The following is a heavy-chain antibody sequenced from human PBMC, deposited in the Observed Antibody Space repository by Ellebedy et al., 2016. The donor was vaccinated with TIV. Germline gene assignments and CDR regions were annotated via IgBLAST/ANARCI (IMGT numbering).Heavy chain of an antibody. D-gene: IGHD3-16*01. J-gene: IGHJ6*02. V-gene: IGHV2-70*16. CDR3: ARSAWGGMDV. CDR2: IDWDDDK. CDR1: GGSISSGGYY. Sequence: TLSLTCTVSGGSISSGGYYWSWIRQPPGKALEWLARIDWDDDKFYSTSLKTRLTISKDTSKNQVVLTMTNMDPVDTATYYCARSAWGGMDVWGQGTTVTVSS.